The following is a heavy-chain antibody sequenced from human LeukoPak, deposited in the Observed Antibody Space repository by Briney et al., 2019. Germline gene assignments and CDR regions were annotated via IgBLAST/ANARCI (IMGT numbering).Heavy chain of an antibody. V-gene: IGHV3-33*01. J-gene: IGHJ6*02. CDR1: GFTFGSYG. Sequence: GRSLRLSCAASGFTFGSYGMHWVRQAPGKGLEWVAVIWYNGSNEYYTDSVKGRFTISRDNSKNTLSLQMNSLRAEDTAFYYFARSKGIPGYYYGMDVWGQGTTVTVSS. CDR2: IWYNGSNE. D-gene: IGHD2-21*01. CDR3: ARSKGIPGYYYGMDV.